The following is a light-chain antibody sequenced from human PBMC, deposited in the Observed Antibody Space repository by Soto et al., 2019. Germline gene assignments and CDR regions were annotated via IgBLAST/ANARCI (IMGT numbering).Light chain of an antibody. CDR1: QSVSTNY. Sequence: EIVLTQSPATLSLSPGERATLSCGASQSVSTNYLAWYQQKPGLAPRLLIFGASTRATGIPARFSGSGSGTEFTLTISSLQSEDFSVYYCQQHGSLPPTFGQGTKVDIK. CDR3: QQHGSLPPT. V-gene: IGKV3D-20*01. CDR2: GAS. J-gene: IGKJ1*01.